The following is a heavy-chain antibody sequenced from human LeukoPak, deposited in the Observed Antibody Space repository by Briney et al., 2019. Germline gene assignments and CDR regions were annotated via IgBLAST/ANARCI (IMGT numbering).Heavy chain of an antibody. Sequence: GGSLRLSCIASGLPIGDFAMHWVRQAPGQGLEWVSLISGDGVSTFFADSVKGRFSISRDNSKNSLFLEMSSLRTEDTAMYYCARESGKFDYWGQGTLVAVSS. V-gene: IGHV3-43*02. CDR1: GLPIGDFA. J-gene: IGHJ4*02. CDR3: ARESGKFDY. CDR2: ISGDGVST.